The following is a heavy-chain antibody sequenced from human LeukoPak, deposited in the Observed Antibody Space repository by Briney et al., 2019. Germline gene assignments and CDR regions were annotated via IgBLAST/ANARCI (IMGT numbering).Heavy chain of an antibody. Sequence: QPGGSLRLSCAASRFTFSSHWMHWVRQAPGEGLVWVSRINRDGSTTSYGDSVRGRFTISRDNAKNTLYLQMNSLRAEDTAVYYCAREGPTVTTEIDYWGQGTLVTVSS. V-gene: IGHV3-74*01. D-gene: IGHD4-17*01. CDR2: INRDGSTT. CDR1: RFTFSSHW. J-gene: IGHJ4*02. CDR3: AREGPTVTTEIDY.